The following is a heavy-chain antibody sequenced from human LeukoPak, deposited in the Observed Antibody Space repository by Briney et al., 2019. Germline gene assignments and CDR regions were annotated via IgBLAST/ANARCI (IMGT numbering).Heavy chain of an antibody. D-gene: IGHD3-10*01. CDR1: GFTVSSNY. CDR3: ARDRKDYYAFDI. J-gene: IGHJ3*02. CDR2: IYSGGST. V-gene: IGHV3-66*01. Sequence: PGGSLRLSCAASGFTVSSNYMSWVRQAPGKGLGWVSVIYSGGSTYYAGSVKGRFTISRDNSKNTLYLQMNSLRAEDTAVYYCARDRKDYYAFDIWGQGTMVTVSS.